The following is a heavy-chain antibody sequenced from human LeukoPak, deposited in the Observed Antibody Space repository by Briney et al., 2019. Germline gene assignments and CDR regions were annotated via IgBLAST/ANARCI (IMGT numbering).Heavy chain of an antibody. CDR2: IYYSGKT. CDR1: GGSISSTGHH. Sequence: SETLSLTSTVSGGSISSTGHHWVWIRQPPGEGLEWVGSIYYSGKTYYNVSLKSRVTISVDTSKNQFSLKLSSVTAADTAVYFCARTIYWHDTTGSYLPLDYGGQGTLVTVS. D-gene: IGHD3-22*01. V-gene: IGHV4-39*01. J-gene: IGHJ4*02. CDR3: ARTIYWHDTTGSYLPLDY.